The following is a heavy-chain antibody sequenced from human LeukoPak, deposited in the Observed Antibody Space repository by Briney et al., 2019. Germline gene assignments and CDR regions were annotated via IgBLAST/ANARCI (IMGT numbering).Heavy chain of an antibody. CDR1: GGTFSSYA. CDR3: ASRDYYDSSAGMNFDY. CDR2: IIPIFGIA. D-gene: IGHD3-22*01. Sequence: ASVKVSCTASGGTFSSYAISWVRQPPAQGLEWMGRIIPIFGIANYAQKFQGRVTITADKSTSTAYMELSSLRSEDTAVYYCASRDYYDSSAGMNFDYWGQGSLVTVSS. J-gene: IGHJ4*02. V-gene: IGHV1-69*04.